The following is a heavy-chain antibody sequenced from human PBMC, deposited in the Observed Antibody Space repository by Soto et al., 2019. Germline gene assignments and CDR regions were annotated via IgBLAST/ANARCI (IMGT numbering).Heavy chain of an antibody. J-gene: IGHJ4*02. CDR2: IYHSGNT. Sequence: PTETLSLTCAVSGYSISLGYYWGWIRQPPGKGLEWIGSIYHSGNTYYNPSLKSRVSISLDTSKNHFSLELTSVTAADTAVYYCARVKLAGRGGVDDWGRGTLVTVS. CDR3: ARVKLAGRGGVDD. V-gene: IGHV4-38-2*01. D-gene: IGHD2-21*01. CDR1: GYSISLGYY.